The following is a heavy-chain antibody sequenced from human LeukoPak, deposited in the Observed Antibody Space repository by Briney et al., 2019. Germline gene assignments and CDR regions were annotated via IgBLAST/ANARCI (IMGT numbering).Heavy chain of an antibody. CDR1: GGSISSYY. CDR2: IYYSGST. Sequence: SETLSLTCTVSGGSISSYYWSWIRQPPGKVLEWIGYIYYSGSTNYNPSLKSRVTISVDTSKNQFSLKLSSVTAADTAVYYCARGNTVTRFDYWGQGTLVTVSS. J-gene: IGHJ4*02. V-gene: IGHV4-59*01. CDR3: ARGNTVTRFDY. D-gene: IGHD4-11*01.